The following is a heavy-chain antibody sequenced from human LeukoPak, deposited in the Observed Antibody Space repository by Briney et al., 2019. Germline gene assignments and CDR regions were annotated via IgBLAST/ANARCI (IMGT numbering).Heavy chain of an antibody. Sequence: PVQDSCQASRGTFSRYLISWVRQAPGQGLEWMGGIIPIFGTANYAQKFQGRVTITANESTSTAYRELSSLRSEDTAVYYWARRPGRAYSSDWYCWGQGRLVSAYS. CDR1: RGTFSRYL. V-gene: IGHV1-69*13. D-gene: IGHD6-19*01. J-gene: IGHJ4*02. CDR2: IIPIFGTA. CDR3: ARRPGRAYSSDWYC.